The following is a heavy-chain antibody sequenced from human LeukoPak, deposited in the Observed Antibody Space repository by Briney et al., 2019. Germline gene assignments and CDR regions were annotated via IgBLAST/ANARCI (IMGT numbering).Heavy chain of an antibody. CDR3: ARRGNTYYYDSRPFDI. D-gene: IGHD3-22*01. J-gene: IGHJ3*02. CDR1: GFTVSSNY. CDR2: IYSGGST. Sequence: GGFLRLSCAASGFTVSSNYMSWVRQAPGKGLEWVSVIYSGGSTYYADSVKGRFTISRDNSKNTLYLQMNSLRAEDTAVYYCARRGNTYYYDSRPFDIWGQGTMVTVSS. V-gene: IGHV3-66*01.